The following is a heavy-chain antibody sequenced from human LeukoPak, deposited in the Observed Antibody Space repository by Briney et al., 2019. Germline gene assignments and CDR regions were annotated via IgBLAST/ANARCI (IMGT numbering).Heavy chain of an antibody. CDR2: IKQDGRET. J-gene: IGHJ4*02. D-gene: IGHD7-27*01. V-gene: IGHV3-7*01. CDR1: GFTFSNYW. Sequence: GESLRLSCAVSGFTFSNYWMTWVRQAPGKGLEWVANIKQDGRETNYVDSVKGRFTISRDNAKNSLYLQMNILRAEDTALYYCVRDLSGDEDYWGQGTLVTVSS. CDR3: VRDLSGDEDY.